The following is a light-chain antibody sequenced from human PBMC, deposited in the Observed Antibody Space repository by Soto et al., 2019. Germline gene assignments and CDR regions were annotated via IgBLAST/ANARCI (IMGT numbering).Light chain of an antibody. J-gene: IGKJ5*01. Sequence: EIMMTQSPGTLSVSPGERATLSCRASQSVSSNLAWYQQKPGQAPRLLIYGASSRATGIPDRFSGSGSGTDFTLTISRLEPEDFAVYYCQQYGSSPITFGQGTRLEIK. CDR1: QSVSSN. V-gene: IGKV3-20*01. CDR2: GAS. CDR3: QQYGSSPIT.